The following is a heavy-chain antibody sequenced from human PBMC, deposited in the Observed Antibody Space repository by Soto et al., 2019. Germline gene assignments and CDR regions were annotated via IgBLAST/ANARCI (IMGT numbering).Heavy chain of an antibody. D-gene: IGHD3-3*01. J-gene: IGHJ6*02. Sequence: PGGSLRLSCAASEVTFNNYAMTWVRQTPGKGLEWVAGISGPGGRTYYADSVKGRFTISRDNSKNTLFLQMNDLRGEDTAVYYCAKVESYDFWGGYDYYDYSHYGMDVWGQGTTVTVSS. CDR1: EVTFNNYA. V-gene: IGHV3-23*01. CDR3: AKVESYDFWGGYDYYDYSHYGMDV. CDR2: ISGPGGRT.